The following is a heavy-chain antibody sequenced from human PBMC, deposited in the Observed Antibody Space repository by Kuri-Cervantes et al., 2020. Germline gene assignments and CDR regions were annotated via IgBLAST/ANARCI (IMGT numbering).Heavy chain of an antibody. Sequence: GSLRLSCTVSGGSISSYYWSWIRQPPGKGLEWIGYIYYSGSTKYNPSLKSRVTISVDTSKNQFSLKLSSVTTTDTAVYYCARHLPREYCSSTSCYPPNWFDPWGQGTLVTVSS. CDR2: IYYSGST. CDR3: ARHLPREYCSSTSCYPPNWFDP. D-gene: IGHD2-2*01. CDR1: GGSISSYY. J-gene: IGHJ5*02. V-gene: IGHV4-59*08.